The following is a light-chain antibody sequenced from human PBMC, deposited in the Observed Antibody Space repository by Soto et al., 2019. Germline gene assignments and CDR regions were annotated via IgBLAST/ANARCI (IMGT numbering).Light chain of an antibody. CDR1: ETVTSDY. V-gene: IGKV3-20*01. Sequence: EVVLTQSPGTLSLSPGERATLSCRASETVTSDYLAWYQQKPGQAPRLLFYGASRRAAGIPDRFSGSGSGTDFTLIISRLEPEDFVVYYCHQYGSSPWTFVQGTKVEIK. CDR3: HQYGSSPWT. CDR2: GAS. J-gene: IGKJ1*01.